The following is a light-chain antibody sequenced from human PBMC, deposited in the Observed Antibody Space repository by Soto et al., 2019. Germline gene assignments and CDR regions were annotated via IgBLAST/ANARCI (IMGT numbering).Light chain of an antibody. J-gene: IGLJ2*01. V-gene: IGLV4-69*01. CDR1: SGHNNYA. CDR3: QTWVTGIQV. CDR2: LNSDGTH. Sequence: QLVLTQSPSASASLGASVKLTCTLSSGHNNYAIAWHQQQPEKGPRYLMKLNSDGTHSKGGGIPDRFSGSSSGAERYLTISSLQSEDEADYYCQTWVTGIQVFGGGTKLTVL.